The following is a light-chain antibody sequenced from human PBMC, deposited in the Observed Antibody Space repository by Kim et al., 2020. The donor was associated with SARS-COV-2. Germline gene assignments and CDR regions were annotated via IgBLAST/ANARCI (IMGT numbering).Light chain of an antibody. J-gene: IGLJ3*02. CDR1: HIESKN. Sequence: SYELTQPLSASVALGQTARITCEGIHIESKNVHWYQQKPGQAPVLVIYRDSDRPSGIPERFSGSNSGNTATLTVSRAQAVDEADYYCQVWDSNTGVFGGGTQLTVL. CDR3: QVWDSNTGV. V-gene: IGLV3-9*01. CDR2: RDS.